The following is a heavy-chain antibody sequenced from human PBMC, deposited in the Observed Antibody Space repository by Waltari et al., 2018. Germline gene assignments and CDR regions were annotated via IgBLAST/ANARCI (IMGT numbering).Heavy chain of an antibody. CDR1: GFTLRNYW. V-gene: IGHV3-7*01. J-gene: IGHJ4*02. CDR2: IKPDGSQT. Sequence: EVQLVESGGGLVQPGGSLRLSCVASGFTLRNYWMHWVRQAPGKGVEWVANIKPDGSQTDYVDSVKGRFAISRDNARNSLYLQMNSLRADDTAIYYCARDPARRADYWGQGTLVTVSS. CDR3: ARDPARRADY.